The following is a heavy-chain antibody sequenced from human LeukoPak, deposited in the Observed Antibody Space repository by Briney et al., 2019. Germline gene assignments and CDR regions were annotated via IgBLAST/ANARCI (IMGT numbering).Heavy chain of an antibody. CDR1: GYSFTSYW. CDR3: ARHRRDYYYYMDV. V-gene: IGHV5-51*01. CDR2: IYPGDSDT. Sequence: GESLQISCKGSGYSFTSYWIGWVRQMPGKGLEWMGIIYPGDSDTRYSPSFQGQVTISADKSISTAYLQWSSLKASDTAMYYCARHRRDYYYYMDVWGKGTTVTVSS. J-gene: IGHJ6*03.